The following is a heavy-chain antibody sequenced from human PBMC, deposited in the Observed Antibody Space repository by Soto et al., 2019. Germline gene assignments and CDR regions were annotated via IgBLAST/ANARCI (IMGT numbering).Heavy chain of an antibody. CDR2: ISSTSTYT. Sequence: PGGSLRLSCAASGFTFRSYAMNWVRQTQEKGLEWVSSISSTSTYTHYADSVKGRFTISRDNANNSLFLQMNSLRAEDTAIYYCARDFALAGNYWGQGAPVPVSS. D-gene: IGHD6-19*01. V-gene: IGHV3-21*01. CDR1: GFTFRSYA. CDR3: ARDFALAGNY. J-gene: IGHJ4*02.